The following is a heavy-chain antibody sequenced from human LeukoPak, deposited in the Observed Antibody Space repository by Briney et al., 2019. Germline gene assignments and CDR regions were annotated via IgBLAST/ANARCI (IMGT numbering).Heavy chain of an antibody. CDR1: GDSIISGSYC. V-gene: IGHV4-61*02. D-gene: IGHD3-10*01. Sequence: SQTLSLTCTVSGDSIISGSYCWSWIRQPAGKTLEWIGRIYTSGSTNYNPSVESRATISIDTADNQFSLRLSSVTAADTAIYYCARVWWHRGHWLESWCQGTLVTVSS. CDR2: IYTSGST. CDR3: ARVWWHRGHWLES. J-gene: IGHJ5*01.